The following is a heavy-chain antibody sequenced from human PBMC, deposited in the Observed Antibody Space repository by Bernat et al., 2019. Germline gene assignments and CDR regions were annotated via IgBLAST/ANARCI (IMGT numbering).Heavy chain of an antibody. V-gene: IGHV2-5*02. Sequence: QITLKESGPTLVKPTQTLTLTCTFSGFSLSTSGVGVGWIRQPPGKALEWLAIIYWDDDHRYSPSLRSRLTITKDLSKNQVVLTMTNMDPLDTATYFCAHIEITFGGVQRLDAFDFWGQGTMVTVSS. J-gene: IGHJ3*01. D-gene: IGHD3-16*01. CDR3: AHIEITFGGVQRLDAFDF. CDR1: GFSLSTSGVG. CDR2: IYWDDDH.